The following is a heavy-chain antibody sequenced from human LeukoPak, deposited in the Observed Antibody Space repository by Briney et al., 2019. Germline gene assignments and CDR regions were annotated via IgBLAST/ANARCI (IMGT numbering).Heavy chain of an antibody. Sequence: GGSLRLSCAASGFTVSSSYMNWVRQAPGKGLEWVSAISGSGGSTYYADSVKGRFTISRDNSKNTLYLQMNSLRAEDTAVYYCAKEGYRYGYAIDYWGQGTLVTLSS. D-gene: IGHD5-18*01. CDR3: AKEGYRYGYAIDY. V-gene: IGHV3-23*01. CDR1: GFTVSSSY. J-gene: IGHJ4*02. CDR2: ISGSGGST.